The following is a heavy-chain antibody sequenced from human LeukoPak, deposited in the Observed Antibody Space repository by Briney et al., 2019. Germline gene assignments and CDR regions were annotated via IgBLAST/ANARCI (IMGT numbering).Heavy chain of an antibody. J-gene: IGHJ3*02. CDR1: GFTFSTYS. CDR3: ATVFDI. CDR2: ISSSSRYI. D-gene: IGHD1-14*01. V-gene: IGHV3-21*01. Sequence: GGSLRLSCSASGFTFSTYSMNWVRQAPGKGLEWVSSISSSSRYIYYADSVKGRFTISRDNAKNTLYLQMNSLRAEDTAMYYCATVFDIWGQGTMVTVSS.